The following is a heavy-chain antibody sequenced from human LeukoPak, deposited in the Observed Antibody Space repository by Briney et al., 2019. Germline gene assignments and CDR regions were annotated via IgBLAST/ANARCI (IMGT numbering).Heavy chain of an antibody. CDR1: GGTFSSYA. V-gene: IGHV1-69*01. J-gene: IGHJ4*02. D-gene: IGHD6-19*01. CDR3: ARTGYSSGRTFDY. CDR2: IIPIFGTA. Sequence: GASVKVSCKASGGTFSSYAISWVRQAPGQGLEWMGGIIPIFGTANYAQKFQGRVTITADESTSTAYMELSSLRSEDTAVYYRARTGYSSGRTFDYWGQGTLVTVSS.